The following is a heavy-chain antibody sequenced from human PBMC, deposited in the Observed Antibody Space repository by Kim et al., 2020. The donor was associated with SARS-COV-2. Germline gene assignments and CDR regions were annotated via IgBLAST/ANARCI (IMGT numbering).Heavy chain of an antibody. V-gene: IGHV3-48*02. CDR3: AKEFSTHNWYSDV. J-gene: IGHJ2*01. CDR2: VGSTGDVK. CDR1: GFIFSSYT. D-gene: IGHD6-13*01. Sequence: GGSLRLSCAASGFIFSSYTINWVRQAPGRGLEWISCVGSTGDVKYYADSVKGRFTISRDNAKNSVYLQMNSLRDEDTAVYYCAKEFSTHNWYSDVWGRGTLVTVSS.